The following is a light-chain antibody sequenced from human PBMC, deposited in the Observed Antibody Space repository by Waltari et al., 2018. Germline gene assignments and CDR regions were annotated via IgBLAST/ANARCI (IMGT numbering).Light chain of an antibody. Sequence: DILMTQSPSSLSASVVYRVTITCRASPGISNSLAWYQQKPGKAPKLLLYAASRLESGVPSRFSGSGSGTDYTLTISSLQPEDFATYYCQQYYSTLYTFGQGTKLEIK. CDR1: PGISNS. V-gene: IGKV1-NL1*01. CDR3: QQYYSTLYT. CDR2: AAS. J-gene: IGKJ2*01.